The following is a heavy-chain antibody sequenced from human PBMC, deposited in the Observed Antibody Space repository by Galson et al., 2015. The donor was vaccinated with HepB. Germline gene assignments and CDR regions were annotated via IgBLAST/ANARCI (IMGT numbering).Heavy chain of an antibody. V-gene: IGHV3-30*18. CDR1: GFTFSTYG. CDR3: AKHPRDTIGYYWDDVFDI. J-gene: IGHJ3*02. CDR2: LSKDGSDE. Sequence: SLRLSCAASGFTFSTYGIHWVRQAPGKGLKWVAFLSKDGSDEYYADSVKGRFTISRDNSKNTLYMQMNSLRAEDTAVYFCAKHPRDTIGYYWDDVFDIWGQGTKVIVSS. D-gene: IGHD3-22*01.